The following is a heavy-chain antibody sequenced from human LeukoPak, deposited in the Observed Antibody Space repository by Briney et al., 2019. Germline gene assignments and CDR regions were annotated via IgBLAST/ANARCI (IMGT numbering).Heavy chain of an antibody. CDR2: IVVGSDNT. J-gene: IGHJ5*02. CDR1: GFSFSSSA. D-gene: IGHD3-22*01. CDR3: VADPYYDGSGPPRWFDP. Sequence: SVKVSCKASGFSFSSSAVQWVRQARGQRLEWIGWIVVGSDNTNYAQKFQGRVTITRDMSTSTAYMGLSSLGSDDTAVYYCVADPYYDGSGPPRWFDPWGQGTLVTVSS. V-gene: IGHV1-58*01.